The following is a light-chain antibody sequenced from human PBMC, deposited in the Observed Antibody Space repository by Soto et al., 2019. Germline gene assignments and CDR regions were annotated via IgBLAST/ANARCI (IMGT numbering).Light chain of an antibody. V-gene: IGLV3-25*03. Sequence: SYELTQPPSVSVSPGQTARITCSGDALPKEYVYWYQQKPGQAPVLLIYKNNARPSGIPERFSGSSSGTKDTLTISGVQAEDEADYYCQSADSSGTYRVFGGGTQLTVL. CDR1: ALPKEY. J-gene: IGLJ2*01. CDR3: QSADSSGTYRV. CDR2: KNN.